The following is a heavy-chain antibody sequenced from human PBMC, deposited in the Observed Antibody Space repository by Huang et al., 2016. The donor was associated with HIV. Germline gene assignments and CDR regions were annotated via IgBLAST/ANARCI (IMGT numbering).Heavy chain of an antibody. Sequence: EVQLVESGGGLVQPGGSLRLSCAASGFSISSYWMHWVRQAPGKGLVWVSRINSEGSSTSYADSVKGRFTISRDNAKNTLYLQMNSLRAEETAVYYCARDPRIQSWLNFFDYWGQGTLVSVSS. CDR2: INSEGSST. V-gene: IGHV3-74*01. J-gene: IGHJ4*02. CDR1: GFSISSYW. CDR3: ARDPRIQSWLNFFDY. D-gene: IGHD3-22*01.